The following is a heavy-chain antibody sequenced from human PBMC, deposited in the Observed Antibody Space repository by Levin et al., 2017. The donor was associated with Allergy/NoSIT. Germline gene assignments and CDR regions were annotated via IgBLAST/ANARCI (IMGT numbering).Heavy chain of an antibody. J-gene: IGHJ2*01. CDR3: ARDISAGVVVTAIGYFDL. D-gene: IGHD2-21*02. CDR2: ISYDGSNK. V-gene: IGHV3-30*04. Sequence: GGSLRLSCAASGFTFSSYAMHWVRQAPGKGLEWVAVISYDGSNKYYADSVKGRFTISRDNSKNTLYLQMNSLRAEDTAVYYCARDISAGVVVTAIGYFDLWGRGTLVTVSS. CDR1: GFTFSSYA.